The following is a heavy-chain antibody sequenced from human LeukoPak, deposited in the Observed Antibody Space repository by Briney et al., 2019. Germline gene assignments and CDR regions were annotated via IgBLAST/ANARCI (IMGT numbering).Heavy chain of an antibody. CDR1: GFTFSSYG. V-gene: IGHV3-30*03. D-gene: IGHD6-19*01. CDR3: AGYMGRRSPGIAVADYYFDY. CDR2: ISYDGSNK. Sequence: PGGSLRLSCAASGFTFSSYGMHWVRQAPGKGLEWVAVISYDGSNKYYADSVKGRFTISRDNSKNTLYPQMNSLRAEDTAVYYCAGYMGRRSPGIAVADYYFDYWGQGTLVTVSS. J-gene: IGHJ4*02.